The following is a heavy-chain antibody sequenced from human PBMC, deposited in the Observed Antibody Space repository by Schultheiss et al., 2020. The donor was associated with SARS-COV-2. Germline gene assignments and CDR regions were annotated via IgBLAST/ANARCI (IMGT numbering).Heavy chain of an antibody. V-gene: IGHV3-30*04. CDR2: ISYDGSNK. Sequence: GGSLRLSCTVSGFTFGDYAMHWVRQAPGKGLEWVAVISYDGSNKYYADSVKGRFTISRDNSKNTLYLQMNSLKTEDTAVYYCTTDPPITIFGVVILDAFDIWGQGTMVTVSS. CDR3: TTDPPITIFGVVILDAFDI. J-gene: IGHJ3*02. CDR1: GFTFGDYA. D-gene: IGHD3-3*01.